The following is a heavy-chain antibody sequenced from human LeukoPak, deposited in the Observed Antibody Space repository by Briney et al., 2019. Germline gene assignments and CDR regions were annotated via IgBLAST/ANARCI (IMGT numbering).Heavy chain of an antibody. V-gene: IGHV3-33*03. CDR1: GFTFSRVG. Sequence: GGSLRLSCVGSGFTFSRVGMQWVRQAPGKGLEYVAVIHNDGTMGQYADTAEGRFNIYKDNSQDTLYLQMNTVIDDYTAVYYWAKEGSPCRAYLTVGGKGTTVIVSS. J-gene: IGHJ6*04. CDR3: AKEGSPCRAYLTV. D-gene: IGHD2-2*01. CDR2: IHNDGTMG.